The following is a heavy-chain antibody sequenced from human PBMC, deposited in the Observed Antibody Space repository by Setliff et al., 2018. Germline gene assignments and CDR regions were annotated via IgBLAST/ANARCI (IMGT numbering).Heavy chain of an antibody. CDR1: GGSISSYY. V-gene: IGHV4-4*07. D-gene: IGHD6-19*01. CDR2: IYIGGSA. Sequence: SETLSLTCTVSGGSISSYYWSWIRQPAGKGLGWIGHIYIGGSANYNPSLKSRVTMSIDTSRNQFSLKLNSVTAADMAVYYCAREQWLDPPGYYYMDVWAKGTTVTVSS. J-gene: IGHJ6*03. CDR3: AREQWLDPPGYYYMDV.